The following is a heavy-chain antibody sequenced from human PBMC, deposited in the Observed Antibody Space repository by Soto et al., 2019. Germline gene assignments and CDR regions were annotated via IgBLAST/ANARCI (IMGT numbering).Heavy chain of an antibody. CDR2: XYXXXSX. D-gene: IGHD6-13*01. J-gene: IGHJ4*02. CDR3: ARYRREAVAGYTLDN. V-gene: IGHV4-59*01. Sequence: SETLSLTRTVSGGSISSYYWSWIRQPPGKGLEWIXYXYXXXSXNXXXSXXXXVTISEDTSKSQFSLKVNSMTAADTAVYYCARYRREAVAGYTLDNWGQGILVTVSS. CDR1: GGSISSYY.